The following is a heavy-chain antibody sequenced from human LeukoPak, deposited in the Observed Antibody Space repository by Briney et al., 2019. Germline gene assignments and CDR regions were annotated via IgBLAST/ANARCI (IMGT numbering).Heavy chain of an antibody. D-gene: IGHD6-13*01. CDR3: ARLSAIAAAGTRYYGMDV. J-gene: IGHJ6*02. V-gene: IGHV4-59*01. CDR2: IYYSGST. CDR1: GGSISSYY. Sequence: SETLSLTCTVSGGSISSYYWSWIRQPPGKGLEWIGYIYYSGSTNYNPSLKSRVTISVDMSKNQFSLKLSSVTAADTAVYYCARLSAIAAAGTRYYGMDVWGQGTTVTVSS.